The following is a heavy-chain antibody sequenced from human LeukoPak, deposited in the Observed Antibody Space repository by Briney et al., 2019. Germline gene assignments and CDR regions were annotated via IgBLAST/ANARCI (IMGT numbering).Heavy chain of an antibody. CDR3: ARVYGRALDR. J-gene: IGHJ4*02. V-gene: IGHV5-51*01. D-gene: IGHD4-17*01. CDR1: GYTFTAYW. Sequence: GESLKISCESSGYTFTAYWIAWVRQMPGKGLGWMGIIYPRDSDTRYSPSFQGQVTISVDKSISTAYLQWSSLKASDTAMYHCARVYGRALDRWGQGTLVTVSS. CDR2: IYPRDSDT.